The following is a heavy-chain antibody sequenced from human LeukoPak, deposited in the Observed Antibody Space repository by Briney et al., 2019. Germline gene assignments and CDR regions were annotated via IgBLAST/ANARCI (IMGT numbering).Heavy chain of an antibody. D-gene: IGHD2-8*01. CDR2: IYYSGST. J-gene: IGHJ3*02. CDR1: GGSISSGSHY. Sequence: SQTLSLTCSVSGGSISSGSHYWSWIRQHPGKGLEWIGYIYYSGSTYYNPSLKSRVTISVDTSKNQFSLKLNSVTAADTAVYYCARLYDSFRAFDIWGQGTIITVSS. CDR3: ARLYDSFRAFDI. V-gene: IGHV4-31*03.